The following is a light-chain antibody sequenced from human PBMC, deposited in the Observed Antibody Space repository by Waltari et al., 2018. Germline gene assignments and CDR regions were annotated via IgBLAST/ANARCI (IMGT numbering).Light chain of an antibody. Sequence: SYELTQPPSVSVSPGQTARITCSGDALPKQYVYWYQQKPGQAPVLFLYKDEERPSGIPERFSGSSSGTTATLTISGVQAEDEADYYCQSADSTGTYYVFAAGTKGTVL. CDR3: QSADSTGTYYV. CDR2: KDE. J-gene: IGLJ1*01. CDR1: ALPKQY. V-gene: IGLV3-25*03.